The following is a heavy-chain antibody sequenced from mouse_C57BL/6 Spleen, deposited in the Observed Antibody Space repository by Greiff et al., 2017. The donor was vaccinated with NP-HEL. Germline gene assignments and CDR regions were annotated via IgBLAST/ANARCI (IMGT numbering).Heavy chain of an antibody. CDR3: ARYGYGSSLDY. D-gene: IGHD1-1*01. Sequence: QVQLKQSGAELVKPGASVKISCKASGYAFSSYWMNWVKQRPGKGLEWIGQIYPGDGDTNYNGKFKGKATLTADKSSSTAYMQLSSLTSEDSAVYFCARYGYGSSLDYWGQGTTLTVSS. CDR2: IYPGDGDT. CDR1: GYAFSSYW. J-gene: IGHJ2*01. V-gene: IGHV1-80*01.